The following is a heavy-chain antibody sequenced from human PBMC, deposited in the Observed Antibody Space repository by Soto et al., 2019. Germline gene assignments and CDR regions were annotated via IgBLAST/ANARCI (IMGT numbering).Heavy chain of an antibody. J-gene: IGHJ4*02. V-gene: IGHV3-21*01. CDR3: ARESEDLTSNFDY. Sequence: EVQLVESGGGLGKPGGSLRLSCAASGFTFTRYSMNWVRRAPGKGLEWVSSISSTTNYIYYADSMKGRFTVSRDNAKNSVYLEMNSLSAEDTAVYYCARESEDLTSNFDYWGQGTLVTVSS. CDR2: ISSTTNYI. CDR1: GFTFTRYS.